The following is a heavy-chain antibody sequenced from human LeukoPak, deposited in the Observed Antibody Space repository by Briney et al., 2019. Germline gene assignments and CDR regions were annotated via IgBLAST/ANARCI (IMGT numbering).Heavy chain of an antibody. D-gene: IGHD2-2*02. CDR2: IIPIFGTA. CDR3: ARGSPIGFYCSSTSCYSRSFDP. CDR1: GGTFSSYA. J-gene: IGHJ5*02. V-gene: IGHV1-69*05. Sequence: SVKVSCKASGGTFSSYAISLVRQAPGRGLEWMGGIIPIFGTANYAQKFQGRVTITTDESTSTAYMELSSLRSEDTAVYYRARGSPIGFYCSSTSCYSRSFDPWGQGTLVTVSS.